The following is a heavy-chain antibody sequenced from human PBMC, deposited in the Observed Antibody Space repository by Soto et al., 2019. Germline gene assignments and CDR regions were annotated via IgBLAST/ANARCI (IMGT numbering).Heavy chain of an antibody. CDR1: GFTFSAYG. V-gene: IGHV3-30*18. CDR3: AKNRGIQYYFDY. CDR2: ISHDGTNK. Sequence: GGSLRLSCEVSGFTFSAYGMHWVRQAPGKGLEWVAAISHDGTNKNYGDSVKGRFTISRDNSKNMMYLQMNSLRAEDTAVYYCAKNRGIQYYFDYWGQGTLVTVSS. J-gene: IGHJ4*02.